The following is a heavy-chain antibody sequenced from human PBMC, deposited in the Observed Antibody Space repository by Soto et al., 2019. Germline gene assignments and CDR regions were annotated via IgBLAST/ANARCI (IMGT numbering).Heavy chain of an antibody. D-gene: IGHD3-22*01. J-gene: IGHJ5*02. CDR2: IYTSGST. CDR3: ARAKRYYDSSGPGLWFDP. CDR1: GGSISSYY. Sequence: SETLSLTCTVSGGSISSYYWSWIRQPAGKGLEWIGRIYTSGSTNYNPSLKSRVTMSVDTSKNQFSLKLSSVTAADTAVYYCARAKRYYDSSGPGLWFDPWGQGTLVTVSS. V-gene: IGHV4-4*07.